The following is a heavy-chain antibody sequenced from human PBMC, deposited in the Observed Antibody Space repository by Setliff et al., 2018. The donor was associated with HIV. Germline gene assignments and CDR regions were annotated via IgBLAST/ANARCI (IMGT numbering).Heavy chain of an antibody. Sequence: GGSLRLSCAASGFSFATAWMTWVRQGPGKGLEWVGRIKSKTDGGTPDYAAHVKGRFTISRDDSKNTLYLHMNSLKIEDTGVYYCSTTTGNSYGSFDYWGQGTLVTVS. CDR1: GFSFATAW. V-gene: IGHV3-15*01. CDR3: STTTGNSYGSFDY. D-gene: IGHD5-18*01. J-gene: IGHJ4*02. CDR2: IKSKTDGGTP.